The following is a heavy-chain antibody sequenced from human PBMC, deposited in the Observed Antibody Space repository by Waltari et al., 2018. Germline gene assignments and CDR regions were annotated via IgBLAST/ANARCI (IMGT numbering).Heavy chain of an antibody. J-gene: IGHJ3*02. Sequence: QVQLQESGPRLVKPSETLSLTCTVSGGSISGPYWSWVRQPPGKGLEWIGYIYNTENTNYNPSLQSRVSISLDTSKNQFSRKLSSVTATDTAVYYCARANAGRTTAFDIWGQGTMVTVS. V-gene: IGHV4-59*11. CDR1: GGSISGPY. D-gene: IGHD6-13*01. CDR2: IYNTENT. CDR3: ARANAGRTTAFDI.